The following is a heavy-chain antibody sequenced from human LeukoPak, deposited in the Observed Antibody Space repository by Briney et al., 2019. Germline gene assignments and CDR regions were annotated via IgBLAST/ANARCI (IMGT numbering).Heavy chain of an antibody. CDR3: ARGHRGRGYYYDSRGYYYVY. Sequence: SETLSLTCAVYGGSFSGYYWSWIRQPPGKGLEWIGEINHSGSTNYNPSLKSRVTISVDTSKNQFSLKLSSVTAADTAVYYCARGHRGRGYYYDSRGYYYVYWGQGTLVTVSS. V-gene: IGHV4-34*01. J-gene: IGHJ4*02. CDR2: INHSGST. CDR1: GGSFSGYY. D-gene: IGHD3-22*01.